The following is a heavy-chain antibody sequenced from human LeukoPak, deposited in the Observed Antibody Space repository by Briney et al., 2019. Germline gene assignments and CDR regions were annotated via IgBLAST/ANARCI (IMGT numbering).Heavy chain of an antibody. CDR2: ILSSSATI. CDR1: GFMFSSYT. V-gene: IGHV3-48*01. D-gene: IGHD3-10*01. J-gene: IGHJ6*03. Sequence: GGSLRLSCAASGFMFSSYTMNWVRQAPGKGLEWVSYILSSSATIYYADSVEGRFTISRDNAKNSLYLEMNSLRAEDTAVYYCARVTEMRFGGPGYMDVWGKGTTVTVSS. CDR3: ARVTEMRFGGPGYMDV.